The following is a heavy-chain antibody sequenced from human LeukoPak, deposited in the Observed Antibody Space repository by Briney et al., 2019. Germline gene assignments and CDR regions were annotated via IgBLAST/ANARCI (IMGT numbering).Heavy chain of an antibody. CDR2: IYSGGST. CDR3: ARVGGYYQNWFDP. CDR1: GFTVSSNY. D-gene: IGHD3-22*01. J-gene: IGHJ5*02. V-gene: IGHV3-53*01. Sequence: GGSLRLSCAASGFTVSSNYMSWVRQAPGQGLEWVSVIYSGGSTYYADSVKGRFTISRDNSKNTLYLQMNSRRAEDTAVYYCARVGGYYQNWFDPWGQGTLVTVSS.